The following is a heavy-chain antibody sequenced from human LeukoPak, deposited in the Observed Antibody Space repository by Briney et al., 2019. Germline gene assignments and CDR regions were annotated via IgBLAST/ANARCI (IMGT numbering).Heavy chain of an antibody. Sequence: SETLSLACTVSGGSISSSSYYWGWIRQPPGKGLEWIGSIYHSGSTYYNPSLKSRVTISVDTSKNQFSLKLSSVTAADTAVYYCARREYSYGYHWGQGTLVTVSS. CDR1: GGSISSSSYY. CDR3: ARREYSYGYH. J-gene: IGHJ5*02. CDR2: IYHSGST. V-gene: IGHV4-39*07. D-gene: IGHD5-18*01.